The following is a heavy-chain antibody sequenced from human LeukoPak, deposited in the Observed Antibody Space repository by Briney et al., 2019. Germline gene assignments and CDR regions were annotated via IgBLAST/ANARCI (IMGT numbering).Heavy chain of an antibody. CDR1: GYTFTSYG. CDR2: ISAYNGNT. Sequence: ASVKVSCKASGYTFTSYGISWVRQAPGQGLEWMGWISAYNGNTNYAQKLQGGVTMTTDTSTSTAYMELRSLRSDDTAMYYCAREGRWLQLENYMDVWGKGTTVTVSS. J-gene: IGHJ6*03. V-gene: IGHV1-18*01. D-gene: IGHD5-24*01. CDR3: AREGRWLQLENYMDV.